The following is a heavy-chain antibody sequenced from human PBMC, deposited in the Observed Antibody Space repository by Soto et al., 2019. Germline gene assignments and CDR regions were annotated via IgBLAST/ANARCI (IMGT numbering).Heavy chain of an antibody. V-gene: IGHV3-30*18. Sequence: GGSLRLSCAASGFTFNSYGMHWVRQAPGKGLQWVSVISYDVYDEYYVYSVKGRFTISRENSKNTLYLQMDSLRAEDTGVYYGAKDRGQLGNYYGMDAGGQGTTVTVSS. J-gene: IGHJ6*02. CDR2: ISYDVYDE. CDR3: AKDRGQLGNYYGMDA. CDR1: GFTFNSYG. D-gene: IGHD5-18*01.